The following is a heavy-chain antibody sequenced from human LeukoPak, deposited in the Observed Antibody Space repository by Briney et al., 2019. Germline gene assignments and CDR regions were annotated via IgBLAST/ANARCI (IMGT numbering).Heavy chain of an antibody. J-gene: IGHJ5*02. D-gene: IGHD3-16*01. CDR2: IHYSGST. Sequence: SETLSLTCTVSGGSISSSSQYWGWIRQPPGKGLEWIASIHYSGSTNYNPSLKSRVTISVDTSKNQVSLKLRSVTAADTAVYYCARDPEYRGLGWFDPWGQGTLVTVSS. CDR3: ARDPEYRGLGWFDP. CDR1: GGSISSSSQY. V-gene: IGHV4-39*07.